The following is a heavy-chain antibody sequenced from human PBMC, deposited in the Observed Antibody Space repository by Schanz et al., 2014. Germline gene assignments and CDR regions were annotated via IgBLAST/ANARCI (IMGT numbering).Heavy chain of an antibody. CDR2: ISFDGRNT. CDR3: AKEKEEVAADGSFFDY. J-gene: IGHJ4*02. CDR1: GITLSGYG. V-gene: IGHV3-30*18. D-gene: IGHD6-13*01. Sequence: QVYLVESGGDLVKPGGSLRLSCAASGITLSGYGLHWVRQAPGKGLEWVGFISFDGRNTGYAHSVKGRFTISRDNSKNTVNLQMNSLRAEDTAVYYCAKEKEEVAADGSFFDYWGQGTLVTVSS.